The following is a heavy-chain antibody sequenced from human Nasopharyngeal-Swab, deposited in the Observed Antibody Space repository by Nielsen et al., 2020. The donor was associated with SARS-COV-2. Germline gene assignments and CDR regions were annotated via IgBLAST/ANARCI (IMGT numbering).Heavy chain of an antibody. J-gene: IGHJ6*02. CDR1: GGSISSGGYY. CDR2: IYYSGST. D-gene: IGHD3-10*01. Sequence: SETLSLTCTVSGGSISSGGYYWSWIRQHPGKGLEWIGYIYYSGSTYYNPSLKSRVTISVDTSKNQFSLKLSSVTAADTAVYYCARHGGWFGELADYYYGMDVWGQGTTVTVSS. CDR3: ARHGGWFGELADYYYGMDV. V-gene: IGHV4-31*03.